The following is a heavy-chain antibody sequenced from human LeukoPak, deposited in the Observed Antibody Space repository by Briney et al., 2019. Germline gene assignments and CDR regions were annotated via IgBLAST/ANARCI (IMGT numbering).Heavy chain of an antibody. CDR1: GFTFSSYS. J-gene: IGHJ4*02. CDR2: ISSSSSYI. D-gene: IGHD6-13*01. CDR3: ARGRLSSWYLPYFDY. Sequence: PGGSLRLSCAASGFTFSSYSMNWVRQAPGKGLEWVSSISSSSSYIYYADSVKGRSTISRDNAKNSLYLQMNSLRAEDTAVYYCARGRLSSWYLPYFDYWGQGTLVTVSS. V-gene: IGHV3-21*01.